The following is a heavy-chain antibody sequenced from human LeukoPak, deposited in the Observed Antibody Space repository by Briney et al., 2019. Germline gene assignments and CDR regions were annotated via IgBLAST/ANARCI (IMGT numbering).Heavy chain of an antibody. Sequence: PGGSLRLSCDASGFSINTYTMYWVRQAPGQGLEWVSGIRNSDGMTYYADSVRGRFTISTDNSKNTLYLQMNSLRAEDTAVYYCARTRGNALFDYWGQGTLVTVSS. CDR3: ARTRGNALFDY. CDR2: IRNSDGMT. D-gene: IGHD4-23*01. J-gene: IGHJ4*02. V-gene: IGHV3-23*01. CDR1: GFSINTYT.